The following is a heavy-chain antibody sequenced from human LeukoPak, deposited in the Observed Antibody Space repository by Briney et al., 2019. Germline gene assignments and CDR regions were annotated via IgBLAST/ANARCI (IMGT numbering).Heavy chain of an antibody. J-gene: IGHJ3*02. Sequence: PGGSLRLSCAASGFTFRGYPRSGFPRAPGKGLEGVSAISGSGGSTHYADSVKGRFTISRDNSKNTLYLQMNSLRAEDTAVYYCAKDYYGSGSYLALAFDIWGQGTMVTVSS. CDR3: AKDYYGSGSYLALAFDI. CDR1: GFTFRGYP. CDR2: ISGSGGST. D-gene: IGHD3-10*01. V-gene: IGHV3-23*01.